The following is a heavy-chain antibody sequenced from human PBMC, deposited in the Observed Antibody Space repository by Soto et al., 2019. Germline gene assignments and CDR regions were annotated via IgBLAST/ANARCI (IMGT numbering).Heavy chain of an antibody. Sequence: GRSLSRSGASYGGNDSSFSMKCVRQAPGKGLEWVSYISSSSSIIYYADYVKGRFTISSDNAKNSLYLQMNSLRAEDTAVYYCARGPIFWLAGAAHGRGYCGQVSMVTVS. CDR2: ISSSSSII. CDR1: GGNDSSFS. J-gene: IGHJ4*02. CDR3: ARGPIFWLAGAAHGRGY. D-gene: IGHD6-19*01. V-gene: IGHV3-48*01.